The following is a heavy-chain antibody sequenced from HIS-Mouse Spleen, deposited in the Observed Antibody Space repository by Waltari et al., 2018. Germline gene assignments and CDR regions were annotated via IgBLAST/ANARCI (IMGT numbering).Heavy chain of an antibody. V-gene: IGHV3-74*01. Sequence: EVQLVESGGGLVQPGGSLRLSCAASGFTFSSYGMHWVRQAPGKGLVWVTKINSEGSSTSYTDSVKGRFTISRDNAKNTLYLQMNSLSAEDTAVYYCARDLELDAFDIWGQGTMVTVSS. CDR3: ARDLELDAFDI. CDR1: GFTFSSYG. CDR2: INSEGSST. J-gene: IGHJ3*02. D-gene: IGHD1-1*01.